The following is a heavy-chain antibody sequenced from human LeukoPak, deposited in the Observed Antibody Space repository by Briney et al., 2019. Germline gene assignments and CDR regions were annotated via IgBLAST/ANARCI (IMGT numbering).Heavy chain of an antibody. V-gene: IGHV3-23*01. CDR3: AKDARITMIVVVLASAFDM. CDR1: GFTFSSYA. J-gene: IGHJ3*02. CDR2: ISVSGGSP. Sequence: GSLRLSCAASGFTFSSYAMSWVRQAPGKGLEWVSAISVSGGSPYSADSVKGRFTISRDNSKNTLYLQMNSLRAEDTAVYYCAKDARITMIVVVLASAFDMWGQGTMVTASS. D-gene: IGHD3-22*01.